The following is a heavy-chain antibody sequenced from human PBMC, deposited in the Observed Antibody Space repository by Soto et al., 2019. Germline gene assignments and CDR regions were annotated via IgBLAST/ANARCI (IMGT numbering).Heavy chain of an antibody. CDR2: IIPIFNST. CDR3: AREGRGKKAGYNGLVSLGY. J-gene: IGHJ4*02. V-gene: IGHV1-69*06. Sequence: QVQLVQSGAEVKTPGSSLKVSCKVSGSRFSNYVISWVRQAPGHGLEWLGRIIPIFNSTKYAQNFQGRVTITADKSTSTASLEWISLRSDDTAVYYCAREGRGKKAGYNGLVSLGYWGQGTLVTVSS. D-gene: IGHD2-2*02. CDR1: GSRFSNYV.